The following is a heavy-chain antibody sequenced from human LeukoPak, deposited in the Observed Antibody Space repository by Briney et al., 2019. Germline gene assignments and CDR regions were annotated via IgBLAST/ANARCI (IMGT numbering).Heavy chain of an antibody. CDR2: ISGSGGST. Sequence: GGSLRLSCAASEFTFSSYAMSWVRQAPGKGLEWVSAISGSGGSTYYADSVKGRFTISRDNSKNTLYLQMNSLRAEDTAVYYCAKDREGYCSSTSCLYNWFDPWGQETLVTVSS. CDR1: EFTFSSYA. V-gene: IGHV3-23*01. CDR3: AKDREGYCSSTSCLYNWFDP. J-gene: IGHJ5*02. D-gene: IGHD2-2*01.